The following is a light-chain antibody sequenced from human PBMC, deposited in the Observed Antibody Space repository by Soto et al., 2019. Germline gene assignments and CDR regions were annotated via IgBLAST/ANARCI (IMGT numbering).Light chain of an antibody. V-gene: IGKV2-24*01. CDR3: MQATQFPALT. J-gene: IGKJ4*01. CDR2: KVS. CDR1: HSLAHIVGNTA. Sequence: DIVMTQTPLSSLVTLDQPASISCKPSHSLAHIVGNTALRWLQQRPGQPPRLLIYKVSNRVSGVPDRFSGSGAGTDFTLKISRVEAEDVGVYYCMQATQFPALTFGGGTKVEIK.